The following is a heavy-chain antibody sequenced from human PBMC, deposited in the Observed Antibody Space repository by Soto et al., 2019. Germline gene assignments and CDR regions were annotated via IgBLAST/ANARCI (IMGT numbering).Heavy chain of an antibody. CDR1: GGSFSXXX. D-gene: IGHD6-13*01. CDR3: ARTLATFPSTPLLYSSSWYYFDY. J-gene: IGHJ4*02. Sequence: QVQLQQWGAGLLKPSETLSLTCAVYGGSFSXXXXXXXXXXXXXXXXXXXXIXXXGSTNYNPSLKSRVTISVDTSKNQFSLKLSSVTAADTAVYYCARTLATFPSTPLLYSSSWYYFDYWGQGTLVTVSS. V-gene: IGHV4-34*01. CDR2: IXXXGST.